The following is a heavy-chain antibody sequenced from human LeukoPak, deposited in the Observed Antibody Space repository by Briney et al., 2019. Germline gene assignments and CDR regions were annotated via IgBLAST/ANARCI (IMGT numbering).Heavy chain of an antibody. CDR1: GGSISSYY. CDR2: IYPSGST. CDR3: ARDSGGCSSTSCEGLDY. J-gene: IGHJ4*02. V-gene: IGHV4-4*07. D-gene: IGHD2-2*01. Sequence: SETLSLTCTVSGGSISSYYWSWIRQPAGKGLEWIGRIYPSGSTNYNPSLKSRVTMSVDTSKNQFSLKLSSVTAADTAVYYCARDSGGCSSTSCEGLDYWGKGTLVTVSS.